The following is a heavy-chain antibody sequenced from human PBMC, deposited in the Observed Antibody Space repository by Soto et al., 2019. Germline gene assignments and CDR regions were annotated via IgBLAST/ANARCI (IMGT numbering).Heavy chain of an antibody. Sequence: EVQLLESGGGLVQPGGSLRVSCAASGFTFSSNAMTWVRQAPGKGLEWVSAISRSDTTYYTDSVKGRFTISRDNSKNTXXXXXXXXXAEDTAVYYCAKLAFSYYFDYWGQGALVTVSS. D-gene: IGHD3-3*02. CDR3: AKLAFSYYFDY. CDR1: GFTFSSNA. J-gene: IGHJ4*02. V-gene: IGHV3-23*01. CDR2: ISRSDTT.